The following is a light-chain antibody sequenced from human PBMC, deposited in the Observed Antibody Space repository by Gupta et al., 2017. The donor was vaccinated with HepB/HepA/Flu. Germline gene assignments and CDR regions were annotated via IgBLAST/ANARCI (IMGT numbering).Light chain of an antibody. CDR1: ESISRY. J-gene: IGKJ4*01. Sequence: DIVLTQSPATLSLSPGERATLSCRASESISRYLAWYQQKPGQAPRLLIYDSSNRATGIPARFSGSGCGTDFTLTISGREQEDFAVYYCQQRSSCPPISFGGGTKVEI. V-gene: IGKV3-11*01. CDR3: QQRSSCPPIS. CDR2: DSS.